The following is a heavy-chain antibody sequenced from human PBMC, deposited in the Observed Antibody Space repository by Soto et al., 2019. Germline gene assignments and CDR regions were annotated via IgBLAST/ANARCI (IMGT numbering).Heavy chain of an antibody. D-gene: IGHD3-9*01. V-gene: IGHV5-10-1*01. CDR3: ARQAKYDILTGYFPFAD. Sequence: PGESLKVSCNGSRYTLTNYWINCGRQMPGKGLEWMGWIDPSDSYTNYTPSFQGHVTISADKSISTASLQWSSLKASDSAIYYCARQAKYDILTGYFPFADWGQGTLVPVSS. J-gene: IGHJ1*01. CDR2: IDPSDSYT. CDR1: RYTLTNYW.